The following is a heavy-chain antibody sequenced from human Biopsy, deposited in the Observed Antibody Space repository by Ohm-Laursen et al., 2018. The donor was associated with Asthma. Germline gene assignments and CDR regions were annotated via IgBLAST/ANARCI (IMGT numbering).Heavy chain of an antibody. CDR1: GGSFSNYY. D-gene: IGHD3-10*01. V-gene: IGHV4-34*01. CDR3: ARSPYYYGLLGPTRGFGVYAV. J-gene: IGHJ3*01. CDR2: INHRGST. Sequence: SETLSLTCPVYGGSFSNYYWTWIRQPPGKGWEWIGEINHRGSTNYNPSLKRRFTLSVDTSKNQFSVKLRSVTDADTAVYYCARSPYYYGLLGPTRGFGVYAVWGHGTLVTVSS.